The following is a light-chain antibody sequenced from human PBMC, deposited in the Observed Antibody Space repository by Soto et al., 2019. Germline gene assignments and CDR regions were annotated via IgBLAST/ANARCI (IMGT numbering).Light chain of an antibody. CDR2: GAY. CDR3: QQYGRSPFT. J-gene: IGKJ2*01. Sequence: EIVLTQSPGTLSLSPGERATLSCRASQKIINNFLAWFQQKPGLAPRLVIHGAYTRASGVPDRFSGGGSGTDFVLTISRLEHEDFAVYYCQQYGRSPFTFGQGTKLQIK. CDR1: QKIINNF. V-gene: IGKV3-20*01.